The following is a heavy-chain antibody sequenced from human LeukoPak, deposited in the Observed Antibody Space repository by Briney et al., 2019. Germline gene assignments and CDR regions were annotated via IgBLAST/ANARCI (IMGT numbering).Heavy chain of an antibody. Sequence: SDTLSLTCAVYGGSFSGYYWNWIRQPPGKGLEWIGEINHSGSTNYNPSLKSRVTISVDTSKNQFSLKLSSVTAADTAVYYCARGLGDSSGYYFDYWGQGTLVTVSS. D-gene: IGHD3-22*01. CDR1: GGSFSGYY. V-gene: IGHV4-34*01. J-gene: IGHJ4*02. CDR3: ARGLGDSSGYYFDY. CDR2: INHSGST.